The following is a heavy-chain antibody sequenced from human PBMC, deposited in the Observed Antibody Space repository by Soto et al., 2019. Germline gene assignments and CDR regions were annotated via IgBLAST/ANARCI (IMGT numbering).Heavy chain of an antibody. D-gene: IGHD3-10*01. CDR2: IHNSGST. J-gene: IGHJ3*01. CDR1: GGSISSYY. CDR3: ARVWGGAFDF. Sequence: SETLSLTCTVSGGSISSYYWSWIRQPPGKGLEWIGYIHNSGSTNYNPSLKSRVTISVDTSKNQFSLKLSSVTAADTAVYYCARVWGGAFDFWGQGTMVTVSS. V-gene: IGHV4-59*01.